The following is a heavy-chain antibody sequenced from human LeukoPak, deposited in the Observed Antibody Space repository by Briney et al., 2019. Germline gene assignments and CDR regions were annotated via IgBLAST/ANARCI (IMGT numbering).Heavy chain of an antibody. CDR3: ARDKVGMLDAFDI. CDR2: IYYSGST. J-gene: IGHJ3*02. CDR1: GGSISSYY. D-gene: IGHD3-10*02. V-gene: IGHV4-59*01. Sequence: SETLSLTCTVSGGSISSYYWSWIRQPPGKGLEWIGYIYYSGSTNYNPSLKSRVTISVDTSKNQFSLKLSSVTAADTAVYYCARDKVGMLDAFDIWGQGTMVTVSS.